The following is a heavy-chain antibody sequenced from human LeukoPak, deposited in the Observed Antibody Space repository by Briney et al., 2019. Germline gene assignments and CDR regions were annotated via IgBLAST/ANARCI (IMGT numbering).Heavy chain of an antibody. J-gene: IGHJ4*02. D-gene: IGHD3-10*01. V-gene: IGHV4-38-2*02. Sequence: SETLSLTCAVSGYSISSGYYWGWIRQPPGKGLEWTGSIYHSGSTYYNPSLKSRVTISVDTSKNQFSLKLSSVTAADTAVYYCARESYGSGSYKDYWGQGTLVTVSS. CDR3: ARESYGSGSYKDY. CDR2: IYHSGST. CDR1: GYSISSGYY.